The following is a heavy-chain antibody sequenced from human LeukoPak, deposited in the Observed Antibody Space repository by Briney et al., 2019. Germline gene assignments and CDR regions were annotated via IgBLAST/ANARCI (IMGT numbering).Heavy chain of an antibody. V-gene: IGHV4-38-2*02. CDR3: AREKWSGGAYYFVDS. CDR1: YSSVSSDYY. Sequence: SETLSLTCAVSYSSVSSDYYWGWIRQSPGKGLEWLGCIYHNGNTYYTPSLGSRITMSIDTSKNQFSLKLTSVTAADTAIYFCAREKWSGGAYYFVDSWGRGTLVTVSS. J-gene: IGHJ4*02. CDR2: IYHNGNT. D-gene: IGHD2-8*02.